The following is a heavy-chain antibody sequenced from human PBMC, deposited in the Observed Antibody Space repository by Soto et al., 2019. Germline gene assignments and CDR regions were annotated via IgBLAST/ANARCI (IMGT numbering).Heavy chain of an antibody. J-gene: IGHJ3*02. CDR2: IIPIFGTA. Sequence: VKVSCKASGGTFSSYAISWVRQAPGQGLEWMGGIIPIFGTANYAQKFQGRVTITADESTSTAYMELSSLRSEDTAVYYCARHRSPVGYYDSSGYHGDSFYNWGPGTMVT. CDR1: GGTFSSYA. V-gene: IGHV1-69*01. D-gene: IGHD3-22*01. CDR3: ARHRSPVGYYDSSGYHGDSFYN.